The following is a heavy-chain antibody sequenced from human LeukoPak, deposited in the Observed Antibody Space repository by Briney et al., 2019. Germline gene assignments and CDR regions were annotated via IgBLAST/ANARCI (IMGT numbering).Heavy chain of an antibody. Sequence: GASLKISFKGSGCPFTNYWIGWGRRRPGKGLEWMGIVHPEESEITYSPSFQRQITISAARSINPAFLQWSSLKASDTAMYYCARGANSLSWFDPWGQGTLVTVFS. J-gene: IGHJ5*02. D-gene: IGHD1-1*01. CDR3: ARGANSLSWFDP. CDR1: GCPFTNYW. CDR2: VHPEESEI. V-gene: IGHV5-51*01.